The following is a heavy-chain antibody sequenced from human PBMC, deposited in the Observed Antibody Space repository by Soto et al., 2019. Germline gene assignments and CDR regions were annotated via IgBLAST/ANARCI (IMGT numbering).Heavy chain of an antibody. V-gene: IGHV1-69*01. J-gene: IGHJ4*02. D-gene: IGHD3-22*01. CDR2: IIPIFGTA. CDR3: ARQFYDSSGYYSFDY. CDR1: GGTFSSYA. Sequence: VKVSCKASGGTFSSYAISWVRQAPGQGLEWMGGIIPIFGTANYAQKFQGRVTITADESTSTAYMELSSLRSEDTAVYYCARQFYDSSGYYSFDYWGQGNLVTVSS.